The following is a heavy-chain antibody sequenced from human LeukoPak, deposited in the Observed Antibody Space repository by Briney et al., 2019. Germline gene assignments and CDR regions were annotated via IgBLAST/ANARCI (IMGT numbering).Heavy chain of an antibody. Sequence: GGSLRLSCAASGFTFDDYAMHWVRQAPGKGLEWVSGISWNSGSIGYADSVKGRFTISRDNAKNSLYLQMNSLRAEDTALYYCAKDLAARVEYYFDYWGQGTLVTVSS. CDR1: GFTFDDYA. CDR2: ISWNSGSI. CDR3: AKDLAARVEYYFDY. D-gene: IGHD3-3*01. J-gene: IGHJ4*02. V-gene: IGHV3-9*01.